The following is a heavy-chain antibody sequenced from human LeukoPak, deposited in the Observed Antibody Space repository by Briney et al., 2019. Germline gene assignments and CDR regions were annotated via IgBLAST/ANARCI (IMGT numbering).Heavy chain of an antibody. V-gene: IGHV3-53*01. CDR2: IFSGGST. D-gene: IGHD5-24*01. CDR1: GFTVSSNY. Sequence: PGGSLRLSRAASGFTVSSNYMSWVRQAPGKGLGWVSVIFSGGSTYYADSVKGRFTISRDNSKNTLYLQMNSLRVEDTAVYYCARGGDGYNILFDYWGQGTLVTVSS. J-gene: IGHJ4*02. CDR3: ARGGDGYNILFDY.